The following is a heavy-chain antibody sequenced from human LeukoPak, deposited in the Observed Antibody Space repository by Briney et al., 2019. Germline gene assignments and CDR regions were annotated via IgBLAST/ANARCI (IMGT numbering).Heavy chain of an antibody. V-gene: IGHV1-69*04. CDR1: GGTFSSYA. CDR3: ARDPVYGMDV. J-gene: IGHJ6*02. Sequence: GASVKVSCKASGGTFSSYAISWVRQAPGQGLEWMGRIIPIFGIANYAQKFQGRVTITADKSTSTAYMELSSLRSEDTAVYYCARDPVYGMDVWGQGTTVTVSS. CDR2: IIPIFGIA.